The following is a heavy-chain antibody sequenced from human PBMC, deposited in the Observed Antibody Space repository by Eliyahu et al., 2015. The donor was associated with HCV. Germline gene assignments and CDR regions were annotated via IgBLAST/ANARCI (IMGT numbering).Heavy chain of an antibody. CDR3: ARDFAAADAFDI. CDR1: GFXFSSYS. J-gene: IGHJ3*02. CDR2: ISSSSSYI. Sequence: EVQLVESGGGLVXPGGSLRLSCAAXGFXFSSYSMXWVRQAPGKGLEXVSSISSSSSYIYYADSVKGRFTIXRDNAKNSLYLQMNSLRAEDTAVYYCARDFAAADAFDIWGQGTMVTVSS. V-gene: IGHV3-21*01. D-gene: IGHD6-13*01.